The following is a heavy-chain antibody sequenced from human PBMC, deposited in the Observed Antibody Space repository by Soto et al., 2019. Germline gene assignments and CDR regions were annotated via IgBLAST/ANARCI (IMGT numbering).Heavy chain of an antibody. Sequence: QMQLVQSGPEVKKPGTSVKVSCKASGFTVTSSAMQWVRQARGQRLEWLGWIVVGSGNTNDAQTFQERVTITRDMSTGTADMELSSLRSEDTAVYYCAAVFGYSSGWYYCDYWGQGTLVTVSS. J-gene: IGHJ4*02. CDR1: GFTVTSSA. CDR2: IVVGSGNT. V-gene: IGHV1-58*02. CDR3: AAVFGYSSGWYYCDY. D-gene: IGHD6-19*01.